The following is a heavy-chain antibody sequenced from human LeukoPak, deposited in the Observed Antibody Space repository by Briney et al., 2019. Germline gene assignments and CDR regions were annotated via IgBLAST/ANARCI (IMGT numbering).Heavy chain of an antibody. J-gene: IGHJ4*02. CDR1: GFTFSSYS. V-gene: IGHV3-21*01. CDR2: ISSSSSYI. D-gene: IGHD5-12*01. Sequence: PGGSLRLSCAASGFTFSSYSMNWVRQAPGKGLEWVSSISSSSSYIYYADSVKGRFTISRDNAKNSLYLQMNRLRAEDTAVYYCARDRGYSGYGGDYWGQGTLDTVSS. CDR3: ARDRGYSGYGGDY.